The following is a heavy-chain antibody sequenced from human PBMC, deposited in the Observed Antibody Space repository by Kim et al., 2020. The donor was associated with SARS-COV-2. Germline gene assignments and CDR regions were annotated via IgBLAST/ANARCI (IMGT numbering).Heavy chain of an antibody. V-gene: IGHV1-3*01. Sequence: QKFQGSVTITRDTSASTAYMELSSLRSEDTAVYYCARVTTMVRGAIPFDYWGQGTLVTVSS. CDR3: ARVTTMVRGAIPFDY. J-gene: IGHJ4*02. D-gene: IGHD3-10*01.